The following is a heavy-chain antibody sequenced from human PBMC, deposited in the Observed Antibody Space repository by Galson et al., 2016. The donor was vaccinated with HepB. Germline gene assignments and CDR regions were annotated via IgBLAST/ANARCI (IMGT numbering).Heavy chain of an antibody. J-gene: IGHJ2*01. CDR1: RDSIRNS. Sequence: SETLSLTCTVSRDSIRNSWSWVRQPPGKGLEWIGYISYSWSSNYNPSLKSRPTMSVDTSKNHVSLILSSVTAADTAVCYCARENPGSVFDLWGRGTLVTVSS. D-gene: IGHD1-1*01. CDR3: ARENPGSVFDL. V-gene: IGHV4-59*12. CDR2: ISYSWSS.